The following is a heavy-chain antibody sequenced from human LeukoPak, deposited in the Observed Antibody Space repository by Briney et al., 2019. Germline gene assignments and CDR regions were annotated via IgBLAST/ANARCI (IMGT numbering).Heavy chain of an antibody. Sequence: SETLSLTCTVSGGSISSGGYYWSWIRQHPGKGLEWIGYIYYSGSTYYNPSLKSRVTISVDTSKNQFSLKLSSVTAADPAVYYCARHVPWTSAYYFDYWGQGTLVTVSS. CDR3: ARHVPWTSAYYFDY. J-gene: IGHJ4*02. CDR2: IYYSGST. CDR1: GGSISSGGYY. D-gene: IGHD3/OR15-3a*01. V-gene: IGHV4-31*03.